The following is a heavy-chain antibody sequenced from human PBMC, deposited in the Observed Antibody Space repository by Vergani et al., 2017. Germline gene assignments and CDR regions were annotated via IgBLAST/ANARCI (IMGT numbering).Heavy chain of an antibody. Sequence: QMQLQESGPGLVKPSQTLSLTCSVSGGSISSGPYSWNWIRQPAGRGLEWIGRIYTSGSTDYNPSLQSRVTLSVDTSKNQFSLKLTSVTAADTAVYYCARVYSPDYCSNTNCDTFDYWGQGTLVTVSS. V-gene: IGHV4-61*02. CDR2: IYTSGST. D-gene: IGHD2-2*02. J-gene: IGHJ4*02. CDR3: ARVYSPDYCSNTNCDTFDY. CDR1: GGSISSGPYS.